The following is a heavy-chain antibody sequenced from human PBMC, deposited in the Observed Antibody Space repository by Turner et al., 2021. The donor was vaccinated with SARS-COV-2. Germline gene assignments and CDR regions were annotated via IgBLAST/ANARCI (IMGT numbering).Heavy chain of an antibody. J-gene: IGHJ6*02. Sequence: QLQLQESGPGLVNLSETLSLTCTVSGGSISSSSYYWGWIRQPPGKGLGWIGSIYYSGSTYYNPSLKSRVTISVDTSKNQFSLKLSSVTAADTAVYYCATSTVAGTELNYYGMDVWGQGTTVTVSS. D-gene: IGHD6-13*01. CDR3: ATSTVAGTELNYYGMDV. CDR2: IYYSGST. CDR1: GGSISSSSYY. V-gene: IGHV4-39*01.